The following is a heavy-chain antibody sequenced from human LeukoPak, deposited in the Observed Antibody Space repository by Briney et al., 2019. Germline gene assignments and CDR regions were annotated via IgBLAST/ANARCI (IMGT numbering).Heavy chain of an antibody. Sequence: SEPLSLICAVYGGSFSGYYWSWIRQPPGKGLEWIGEINHSGSTNYNPSLKSRVTISVDTSKNQFSLKLSSVTAADTAVYYCARERILRFLEWGLDVWGQGTTVTVSS. D-gene: IGHD3-3*01. V-gene: IGHV4-34*01. CDR1: GGSFSGYY. CDR3: ARERILRFLEWGLDV. J-gene: IGHJ6*02. CDR2: INHSGST.